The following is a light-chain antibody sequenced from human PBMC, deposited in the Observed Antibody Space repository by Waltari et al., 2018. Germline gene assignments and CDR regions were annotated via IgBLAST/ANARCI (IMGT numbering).Light chain of an antibody. CDR2: VNSDGSH. CDR3: QTGGHGTWV. J-gene: IGLJ3*02. Sequence: QLVLTQSPSASASLGASVKLTCTLSSGHSSNVIAWHQQQPEKGPRYLMKVNSDGSHSKGDKIPDRFSGSSSGAEHYLTISSIQSEDEADYYCQTGGHGTWVFGGGTKLTVL. V-gene: IGLV4-69*01. CDR1: SGHSSNV.